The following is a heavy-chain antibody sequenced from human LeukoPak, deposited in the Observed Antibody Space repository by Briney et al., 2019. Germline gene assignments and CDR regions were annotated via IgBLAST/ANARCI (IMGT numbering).Heavy chain of an antibody. CDR2: IYSAGST. V-gene: IGHV3-53*04. CDR1: GFTVSSKD. CDR3: ARDLPLDR. J-gene: IGHJ5*02. Sequence: GGSLRLSCAASGFTVSSKDMSWVRQAPGRGLEWVSVIYSAGSTYHADSVKGRFTISRHNSKNTLYLQMNSLRPEDTAVYYCARDLPLDRGGQGPRVTVAS.